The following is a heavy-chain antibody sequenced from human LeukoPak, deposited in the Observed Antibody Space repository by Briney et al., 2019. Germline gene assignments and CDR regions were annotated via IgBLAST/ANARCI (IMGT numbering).Heavy chain of an antibody. V-gene: IGHV5-51*01. CDR1: GYSLTSYW. J-gene: IGHJ6*02. CDR2: IYPGESVT. CDR3: ARHEAAAPYSYYYYCMNV. Sequence: GESLKISCNTPGYSLTSYWLTWVRQMPGKGLEWMGIIYPGESVTGYSPSFQGNVTISADKSISTADLQWSSLNASDTAMYYCARHEAAAPYSYYYYCMNVWGQGTTVTVSS. D-gene: IGHD2-2*01.